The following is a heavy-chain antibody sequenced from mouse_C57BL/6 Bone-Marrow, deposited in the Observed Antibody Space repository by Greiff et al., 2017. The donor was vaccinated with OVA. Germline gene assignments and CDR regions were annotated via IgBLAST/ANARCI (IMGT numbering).Heavy chain of an antibody. J-gene: IGHJ2*01. Sequence: VQLQPPGALLVKPVASVPLSCTSSCYTFPSSWMPWVQPSPCHGLALIRMIHPYSGSTTYNEKFKSKATLTVDKSSSTAYMQLSSLTSEDSAVYYCARGGTGYWGQGTTLTVSS. D-gene: IGHD4-1*01. V-gene: IGHV1-64*01. CDR2: IHPYSGST. CDR1: CYTFPSSW. CDR3: ARGGTGY.